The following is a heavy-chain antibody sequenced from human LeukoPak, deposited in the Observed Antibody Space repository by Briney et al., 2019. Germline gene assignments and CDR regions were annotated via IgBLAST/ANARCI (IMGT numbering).Heavy chain of an antibody. V-gene: IGHV5-51*01. Sequence: GESLKISCKGSGYSFTSYWIGWVRQMPGKGLEWMGIIYPGDSDTRYSPSFQGQVTISADKSISTAYLQWSSLKASDTAMYYCAAGHGHHYDSSEQFDYWGQGTLVTVSS. CDR3: AAGHGHHYDSSEQFDY. D-gene: IGHD3-22*01. CDR1: GYSFTSYW. J-gene: IGHJ4*02. CDR2: IYPGDSDT.